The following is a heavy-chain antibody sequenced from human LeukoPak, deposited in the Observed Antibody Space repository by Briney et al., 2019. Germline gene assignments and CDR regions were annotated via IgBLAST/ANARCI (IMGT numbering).Heavy chain of an antibody. CDR1: GGTFSSYA. Sequence: SVKVSCKASGGTFSSYAISWVRQAPGQGLEWMGRIIPILGIANCAQKFQGRVTITADKSTSTAYMELSSLRSEDTAVYYCASISANYDILTGYADAFDIWGQGTMVTVSS. D-gene: IGHD3-9*01. CDR3: ASISANYDILTGYADAFDI. V-gene: IGHV1-69*04. J-gene: IGHJ3*02. CDR2: IIPILGIA.